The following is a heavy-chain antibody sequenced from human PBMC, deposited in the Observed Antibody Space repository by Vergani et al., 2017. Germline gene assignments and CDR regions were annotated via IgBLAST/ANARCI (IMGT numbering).Heavy chain of an antibody. CDR1: VYTFTSYD. Sequence: QVQLVQSGAEVKKPGASVKVSCKASVYTFTSYDINWVRQATGQGLEWMGWMNPNSGNTGYAQKFQGRVTMTRNTSISTAYMELSSLRSEDTAVYYCARVSSGSYYFYYYYGMDVWGQGTTVTVSS. CDR3: ARVSSGSYYFYYYYGMDV. V-gene: IGHV1-8*01. D-gene: IGHD1-26*01. J-gene: IGHJ6*02. CDR2: MNPNSGNT.